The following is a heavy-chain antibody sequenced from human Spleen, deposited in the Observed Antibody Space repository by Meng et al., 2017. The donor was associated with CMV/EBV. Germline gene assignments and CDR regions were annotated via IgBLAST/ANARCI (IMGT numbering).Heavy chain of an antibody. CDR2: IYYSGST. Sequence: SGGSVSSGSYYWSWIRQPPGKGLEWIGYIYYSGSTNYNPSLKSRVTISVDTSKNQFSLKLSSVTAADTAVYYCAREDFDSSGYYAYWGQGTLVTVSS. CDR1: GGSVSSGSYY. V-gene: IGHV4-61*01. D-gene: IGHD3-22*01. CDR3: AREDFDSSGYYAY. J-gene: IGHJ4*02.